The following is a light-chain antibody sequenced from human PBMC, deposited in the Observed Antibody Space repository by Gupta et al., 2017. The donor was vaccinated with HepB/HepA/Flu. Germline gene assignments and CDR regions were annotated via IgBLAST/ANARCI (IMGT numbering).Light chain of an antibody. J-gene: IGKJ3*01. Sequence: DIQMTQSPSSLSASVGDRVTITCRASQDISIYLAWFQQKPGKVPKLLIYAASTLQSGVPSRFSGSGSGTDFTLTISSLQPEDFATYYCQKYNSAPPAFTFGPGTKVDIK. CDR3: QKYNSAPPAFT. CDR1: QDISIY. V-gene: IGKV1-27*01. CDR2: AAS.